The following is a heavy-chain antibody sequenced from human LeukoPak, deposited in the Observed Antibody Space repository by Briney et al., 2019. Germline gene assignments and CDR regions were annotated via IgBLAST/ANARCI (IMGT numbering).Heavy chain of an antibody. Sequence: GGSLRLSCAASGFTFDDYAMHWVRQAPGKGLEWVSGISWNSGSIGYADSVKGRFTISRDNAKNSLYLQMNSLRAEDMALYYCAKSRGDIAVAGFFDYWGQGTLVTVSS. D-gene: IGHD6-19*01. CDR1: GFTFDDYA. CDR2: ISWNSGSI. J-gene: IGHJ4*02. CDR3: AKSRGDIAVAGFFDY. V-gene: IGHV3-9*03.